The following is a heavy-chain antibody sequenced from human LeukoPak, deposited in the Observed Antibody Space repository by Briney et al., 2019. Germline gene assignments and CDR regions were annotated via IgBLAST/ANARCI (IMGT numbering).Heavy chain of an antibody. CDR1: GHDFTTYW. Sequence: GESLKISCRSSGHDFTTYWIAWVRQVPGKGLEWMGIIHPSDSETQYSPSFQGQVTISADNSISTAYLQWNSLKASDTAMYYCARRGYSGYSPLDSWGQGTLVTVSS. CDR3: ARRGYSGYSPLDS. J-gene: IGHJ4*02. D-gene: IGHD5-12*01. CDR2: IHPSDSET. V-gene: IGHV5-51*01.